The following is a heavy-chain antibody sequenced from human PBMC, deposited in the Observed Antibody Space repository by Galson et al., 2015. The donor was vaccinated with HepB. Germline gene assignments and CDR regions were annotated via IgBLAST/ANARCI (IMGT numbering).Heavy chain of an antibody. Sequence: SLRLSCAASGFTFSSYDMHWVRQATGKGLEWVSAIGTAGDTYYPGSVKGRFTISRENAKNSLYLQMNSLRAGDTAVYYCARGSDCSSTSCQKALDVWGQGTTVTVSS. J-gene: IGHJ6*02. D-gene: IGHD2-2*01. CDR2: IGTAGDT. CDR1: GFTFSSYD. CDR3: ARGSDCSSTSCQKALDV. V-gene: IGHV3-13*04.